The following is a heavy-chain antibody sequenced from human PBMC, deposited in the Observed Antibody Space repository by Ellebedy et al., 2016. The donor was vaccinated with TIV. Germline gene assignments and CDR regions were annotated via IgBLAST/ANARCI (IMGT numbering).Heavy chain of an antibody. Sequence: GESLKISCAASGFTFSTYSMSWVRQAPGKGLEWVANIKQDGSEMFYVASVKGRFTISRDNAKNSLYLQINRLRAEDTAVYYCTRENWYIDYWGQGTLVTVSS. D-gene: IGHD1-1*01. CDR1: GFTFSTYS. CDR3: TRENWYIDY. CDR2: IKQDGSEM. V-gene: IGHV3-7*04. J-gene: IGHJ4*02.